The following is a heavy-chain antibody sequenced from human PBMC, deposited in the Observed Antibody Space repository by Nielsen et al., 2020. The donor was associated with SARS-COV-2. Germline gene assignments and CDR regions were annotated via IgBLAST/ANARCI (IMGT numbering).Heavy chain of an antibody. V-gene: IGHV3-23*01. Sequence: GESLKISCAASGFTLSNYAMNWVRQAPGKGLEWVSGISGSAGRTNYAGSVKGRFSISRDNSNNTLYLQMNSLRAEDTAVYYCAKDPFNDIWTGYQNWFDPWGQGTLVTVSS. D-gene: IGHD3-9*01. J-gene: IGHJ5*02. CDR1: GFTLSNYA. CDR2: ISGSAGRT. CDR3: AKDPFNDIWTGYQNWFDP.